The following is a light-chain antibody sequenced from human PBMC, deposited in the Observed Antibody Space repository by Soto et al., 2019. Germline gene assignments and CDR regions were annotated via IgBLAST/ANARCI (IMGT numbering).Light chain of an antibody. V-gene: IGLV2-14*01. CDR1: SSDVGGYNA. CDR2: EVT. CDR3: NSFRVNRLYV. Sequence: QSALAQPASVSGSPGQTITISCTGTSSDVGGYNAVSWYQHHPGKAPKLIIYEVTHRPAGVSGRFSASKSGNTASLTISGLQAEDEADYYCNSFRVNRLYVFGTGTKGDRP. J-gene: IGLJ1*01.